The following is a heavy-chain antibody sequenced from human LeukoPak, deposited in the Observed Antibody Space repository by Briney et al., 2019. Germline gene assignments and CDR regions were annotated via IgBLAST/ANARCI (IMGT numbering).Heavy chain of an antibody. CDR2: ISAYNGNT. CDR3: ARSGTSYSSSWYRLDY. D-gene: IGHD6-13*01. V-gene: IGHV1-18*01. J-gene: IGHJ4*02. Sequence: ASVKLSCTASGYTFTSYGISWVRQAPGQGLEWMGWISAYNGNTNYAQNLQGRVTMTTDTSTSTAYMELRSLRSDDTAVYYCARSGTSYSSSWYRLDYWGQGTLVTVSS. CDR1: GYTFTSYG.